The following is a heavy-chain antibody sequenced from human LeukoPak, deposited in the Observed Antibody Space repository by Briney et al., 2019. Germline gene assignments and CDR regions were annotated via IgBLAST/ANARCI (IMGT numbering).Heavy chain of an antibody. V-gene: IGHV1-69*13. CDR3: AILDVKTKKKFDY. D-gene: IGHD1-1*01. CDR1: GGTFSSYA. CDR2: IIPIFGTA. J-gene: IGHJ4*02. Sequence: ASVKVSCKASGGTFSSYAISWVRQAPGQGLEWMGGIIPIFGTANYAQKFQGRVTITADESTSAAYMELSSLRSEDTAVYYCAILDVKTKKKFDYWGQGTLVTVSS.